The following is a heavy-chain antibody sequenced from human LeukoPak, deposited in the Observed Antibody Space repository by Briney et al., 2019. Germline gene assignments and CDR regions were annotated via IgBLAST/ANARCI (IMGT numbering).Heavy chain of an antibody. J-gene: IGHJ4*02. V-gene: IGHV1-2*02. D-gene: IGHD3-16*02. CDR1: GYTFTGYY. CDR2: INPNSGDT. Sequence: ASVKVSCKASGYTFTGYYMHWLRQAPGQGLEWMGWINPNSGDTNYAQKFQGRVTMTRNTSISTAYMELSSLRSEDTAVYYCARVGYAYDYVWGSYRYFDYWGQGTLVTVSS. CDR3: ARVGYAYDYVWGSYRYFDY.